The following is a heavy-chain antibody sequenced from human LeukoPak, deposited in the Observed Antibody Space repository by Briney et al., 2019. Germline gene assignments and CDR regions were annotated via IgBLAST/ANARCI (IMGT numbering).Heavy chain of an antibody. CDR2: IRYDGSNK. D-gene: IGHD2-15*01. CDR1: GFTFISYG. Sequence: GGSLRLSCAASGFTFISYGMHWVRQAPGKGLEWVTFIRYDGSNKYYADSVKGRFIISRDNSKNTLYLQMNSLRAEDTAVYYCAKTLGYCSGGSCYSGVIDYWGQGTLVTVSS. CDR3: AKTLGYCSGGSCYSGVIDY. J-gene: IGHJ4*02. V-gene: IGHV3-30*02.